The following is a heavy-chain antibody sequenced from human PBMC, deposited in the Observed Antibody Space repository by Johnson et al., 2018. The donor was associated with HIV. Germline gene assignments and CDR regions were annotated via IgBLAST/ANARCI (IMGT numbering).Heavy chain of an antibody. Sequence: QVQLVESGGGVVQPGRSLRLSCAASGFTFSSYGMHWVRQAPGQGLEWMAFIRYDGNNKYYADSVKGRFTISRDNSKNTLYLQMNSLRADDTAVYYCVGVKCYDPDAFDIWGQGTKVTVSS. V-gene: IGHV3-30*02. CDR1: GFTFSSYG. CDR2: IRYDGNNK. D-gene: IGHD3-16*01. CDR3: VGVKCYDPDAFDI. J-gene: IGHJ3*02.